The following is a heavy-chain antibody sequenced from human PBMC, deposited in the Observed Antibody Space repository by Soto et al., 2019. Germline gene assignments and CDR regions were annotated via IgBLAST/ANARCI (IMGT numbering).Heavy chain of an antibody. CDR2: INPSGDST. CDR1: GYTFSSYY. D-gene: IGHD6-19*01. Sequence: QVQLVQSGAEVKKPGASVKVSGKASGYTFSSYYMHWGRQAPGQGLEWRGVINPSGDSTNYAQKFQGRVTMTRDTSTSTVYLEVTSLRSEDTAVYYCARVGSQMIVAATDYFDYWGQGTLVTVSS. V-gene: IGHV1-46*01. J-gene: IGHJ4*02. CDR3: ARVGSQMIVAATDYFDY.